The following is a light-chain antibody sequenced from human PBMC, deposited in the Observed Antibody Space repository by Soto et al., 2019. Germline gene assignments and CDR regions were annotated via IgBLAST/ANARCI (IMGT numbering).Light chain of an antibody. CDR3: QQSYSTLYT. V-gene: IGKV1-39*01. CDR1: QSISSY. Sequence: DIQMTQSPSSLSASVGDRVTITCRASQSISSYLNWYQQKPGKAPKLLIYAAPSLQSGVPSRFSGSGYGTDFTLTISSLQPEDFATYYCQQSYSTLYTFGQGTKLEIK. CDR2: AAP. J-gene: IGKJ2*01.